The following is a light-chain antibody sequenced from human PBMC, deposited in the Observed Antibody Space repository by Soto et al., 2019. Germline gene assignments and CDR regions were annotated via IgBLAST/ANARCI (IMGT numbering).Light chain of an antibody. Sequence: EIVLTQSPATLSLSPGERATLSCRAIQNIASYLAWYQHRPGQAPRLLISDASNRAAGIPDRFSGSGSGTAFTLTISSLEPEDFAIYYCQQRTNWPPLTFGGGTRVEIK. CDR1: QNIASY. J-gene: IGKJ4*01. CDR3: QQRTNWPPLT. V-gene: IGKV3-11*01. CDR2: DAS.